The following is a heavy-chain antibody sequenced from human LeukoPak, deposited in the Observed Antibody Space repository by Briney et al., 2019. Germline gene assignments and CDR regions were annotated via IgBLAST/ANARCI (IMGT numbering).Heavy chain of an antibody. V-gene: IGHV3-48*01. CDR3: AREYSGSYSYYYGMDV. Sequence: GGSLRLSCAASGFTFSSYALNWVRQAPGKGLEWVSYISSSSSTIYYTDSVKGRFTISRDNAKNSLYLQMNSLRAEDTAVYYCAREYSGSYSYYYGMDVWGQGTTVTVSS. CDR1: GFTFSSYA. D-gene: IGHD1-26*01. J-gene: IGHJ6*02. CDR2: ISSSSSTI.